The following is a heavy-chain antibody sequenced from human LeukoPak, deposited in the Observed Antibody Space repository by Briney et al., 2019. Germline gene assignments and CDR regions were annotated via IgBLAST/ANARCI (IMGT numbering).Heavy chain of an antibody. J-gene: IGHJ4*02. CDR1: GFTVSSNY. V-gene: IGHV3-53*01. Sequence: GGSLRLSCAASGFTVSSNYMSWVRQAPGKGLEWVSVIYSGGSTYYADSVKGRFTISRDNSKNTLYLQMDSLRAEDTAVYYCARDAKPRGSGWRFDYWGQGTLVTVSS. CDR2: IYSGGST. CDR3: ARDAKPRGSGWRFDY. D-gene: IGHD6-19*01.